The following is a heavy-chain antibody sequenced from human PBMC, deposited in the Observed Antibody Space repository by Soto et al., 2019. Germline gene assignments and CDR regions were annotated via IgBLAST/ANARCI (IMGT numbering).Heavy chain of an antibody. V-gene: IGHV3-30-3*01. Sequence: QVQLVESGGGVVQPGRSLRLSCAASGFTFSSYAMHWVRQAPGKGLEWVAVISYDGSNKYYADSVKGRFTISRDNSKNTLYLQMNSLRAEDTAVYYCARGTASTMVRGVIIPTDYWGQGTLVTVSS. CDR1: GFTFSSYA. D-gene: IGHD3-10*01. CDR3: ARGTASTMVRGVIIPTDY. CDR2: ISYDGSNK. J-gene: IGHJ4*02.